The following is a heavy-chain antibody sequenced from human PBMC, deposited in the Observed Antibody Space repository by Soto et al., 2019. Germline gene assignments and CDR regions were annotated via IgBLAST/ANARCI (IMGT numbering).Heavy chain of an antibody. D-gene: IGHD3-9*01. CDR3: ARETGDTGLDY. J-gene: IGHJ4*02. V-gene: IGHV1-8*01. CDR2: MHPNTGNT. Sequence: GASVKVSCKASGYIFTSYEINWVRQATGQGLEWMGRMHPNTGNTIYAQKFQGRVTMTRNTSISTAYMELSSLTSEDTAIFYCARETGDTGLDYWGQGALVTVSS. CDR1: GYIFTSYE.